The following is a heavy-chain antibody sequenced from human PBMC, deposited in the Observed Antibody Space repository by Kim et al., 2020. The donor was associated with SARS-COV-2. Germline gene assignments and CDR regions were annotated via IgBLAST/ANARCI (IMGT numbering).Heavy chain of an antibody. CDR1: GFTFSSYG. Sequence: GGSLRLSCAASGFTFSSYGMHWVRQAPGKGLEWVAVISYDGSNKYYADSVKGRFTISRDNSKNTLYLQMNSLRAEDTAVYYCAMGRSTARVGALRYWGQGTLVTVSS. V-gene: IGHV3-30*03. D-gene: IGHD5-18*01. CDR3: AMGRSTARVGALRY. CDR2: ISYDGSNK. J-gene: IGHJ4*02.